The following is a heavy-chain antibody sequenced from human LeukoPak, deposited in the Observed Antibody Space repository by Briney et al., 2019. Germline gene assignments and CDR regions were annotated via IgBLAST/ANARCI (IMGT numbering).Heavy chain of an antibody. CDR3: ARGAPYHLDF. CDR1: GDIVSSSSAT. CDR2: TFYRSKWYN. D-gene: IGHD1-14*01. J-gene: IGHJ4*02. V-gene: IGHV6-1*01. Sequence: SQTLSLTCAISGDIVSSSSATWNWIRQSPTRGLEWLGRTFYRSKWYNDYAVSVEGRISVTPDTSKNQFSLQLNSVTPEDTAIYYCARGAPYHLDFWGQGTLVTVSS.